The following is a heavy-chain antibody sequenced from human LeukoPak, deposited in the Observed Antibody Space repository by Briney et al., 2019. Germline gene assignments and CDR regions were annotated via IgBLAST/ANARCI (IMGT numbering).Heavy chain of an antibody. Sequence: SETLSLTCTVSDGSISSSSYYWSWIRQPPGKGLEWIGYIYNSGSTNYNPSLKSRVTISVDTSKNQFSLKLRSVTAADTAVYYCARGTWVPSLVVINYYFDYWGQGTLVTVSS. D-gene: IGHD3-22*01. CDR2: IYNSGST. J-gene: IGHJ4*02. CDR3: ARGTWVPSLVVINYYFDY. CDR1: DGSISSSSYY. V-gene: IGHV4-61*01.